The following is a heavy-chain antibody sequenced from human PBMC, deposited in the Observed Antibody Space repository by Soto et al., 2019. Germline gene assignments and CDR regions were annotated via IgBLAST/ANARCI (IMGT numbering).Heavy chain of an antibody. V-gene: IGHV1-2*02. CDR3: AREPATAKPEGVDF. Sequence: ASVKVSCKASGYTFSDYYIHWVRQAPGQGLEWMGWINPNSGGTKYAPKFPGGVTMTRDTSITTAYMELSRLRSGDRAVYYCAREPATAKPEGVDFWGQGTLVTVSS. D-gene: IGHD1-1*01. CDR1: GYTFSDYY. J-gene: IGHJ4*01. CDR2: INPNSGGT.